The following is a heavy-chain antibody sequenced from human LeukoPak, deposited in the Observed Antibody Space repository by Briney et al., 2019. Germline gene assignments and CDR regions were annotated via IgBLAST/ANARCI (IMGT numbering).Heavy chain of an antibody. CDR3: AREFISGYDRGAYFDY. D-gene: IGHD5-12*01. CDR1: GGTFSSYA. CDR2: IIPIFGTA. J-gene: IGHJ4*02. V-gene: IGHV1-69*05. Sequence: SVEVSCKASGGTFSSYAISWVRQAPGQGLEWMGGIIPIFGTANYAQKFQGRVTITTDESTSTAYMELSSLRSEDTAVNYCAREFISGYDRGAYFDYWGQGTLVTVSS.